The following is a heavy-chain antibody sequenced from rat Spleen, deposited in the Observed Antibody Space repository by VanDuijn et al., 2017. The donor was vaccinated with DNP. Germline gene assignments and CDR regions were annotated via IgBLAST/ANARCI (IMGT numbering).Heavy chain of an antibody. D-gene: IGHD1-1*01. J-gene: IGHJ4*01. CDR3: ARHSGGAMDA. V-gene: IGHV5-29*01. CDR2: ITYDGSRT. Sequence: EVQLVESGGGLVQPGRSLKLSCAASGFTFSNYGMAWVRQAPKKGLEWVATITYDGSRTYYRDSVKGRFTVSRDNARGILYLQMNSLTSEETATYYCARHSGGAMDAWGQGTSVTVSS. CDR1: GFTFSNYG.